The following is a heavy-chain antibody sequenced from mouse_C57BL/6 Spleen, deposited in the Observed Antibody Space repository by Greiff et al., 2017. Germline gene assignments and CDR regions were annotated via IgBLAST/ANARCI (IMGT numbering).Heavy chain of an antibody. D-gene: IGHD2-5*01. J-gene: IGHJ2*01. V-gene: IGHV5-12*01. CDR1: GFTFSDYY. CDR2: ISNGGGST. CDR3: ARHRSNYALDY. Sequence: EVKLQESGGGLVQPGGSLKLSCAASGFTFSDYYMYWVRQTPEKRLEWVAYISNGGGSTYYPDTVKGRFTISRDNAKNTLYLQMSRLKSEDTAMYYCARHRSNYALDYWGQGTTLTVSS.